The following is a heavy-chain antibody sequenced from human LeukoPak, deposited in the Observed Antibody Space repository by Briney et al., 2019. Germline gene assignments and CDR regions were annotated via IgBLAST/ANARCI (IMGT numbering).Heavy chain of an antibody. CDR2: ISAYNGNT. CDR3: ARDGQAFSDVDIVATDAFDI. CDR1: GYAYTTYG. V-gene: IGHV1-18*01. J-gene: IGHJ3*02. Sequence: GASVKVSCKASGYAYTTYGISWVRQAPGQGLEWMGWISAYNGNTNYAQKLQGRVTMTTDTSTSTAYMELRSLRSDDTAVYYCARDGQAFSDVDIVATDAFDIWGQGTMVTVPS. D-gene: IGHD5-12*01.